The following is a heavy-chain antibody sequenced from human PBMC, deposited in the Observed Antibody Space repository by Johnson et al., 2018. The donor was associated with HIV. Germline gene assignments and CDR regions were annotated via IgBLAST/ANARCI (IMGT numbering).Heavy chain of an antibody. CDR3: ARAVAGRGNAFDI. CDR1: GFTVTNAW. D-gene: IGHD6-19*01. Sequence: EVQVVESGGGLVKPGGSLRLSCGPSGFTVTNAWMNWVRQAPGKGLEWVGRIKSKTDGGTTDYAAPVKGRFTISRDDSKTTVYRQRNSLKTGDTAVYYCARAVAGRGNAFDIWGLGTMVTVSS. J-gene: IGHJ3*02. CDR2: IKSKTDGGTT. V-gene: IGHV3-15*01.